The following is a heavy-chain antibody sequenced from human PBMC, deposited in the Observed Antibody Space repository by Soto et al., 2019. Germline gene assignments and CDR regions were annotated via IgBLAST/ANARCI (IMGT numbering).Heavy chain of an antibody. Sequence: PGGSLRLSCAASGFTFSSYAMHWVRQAPGKGLEWVAVISYDGSNKYYADSVKGRFTISRGNSKNTLYLQMNSLRAEDTAVYYCASSIAAAGGYYYYGMDVWGQGTTVTVSS. CDR3: ASSIAAAGGYYYYGMDV. J-gene: IGHJ6*02. CDR1: GFTFSSYA. CDR2: ISYDGSNK. V-gene: IGHV3-30-3*01. D-gene: IGHD6-13*01.